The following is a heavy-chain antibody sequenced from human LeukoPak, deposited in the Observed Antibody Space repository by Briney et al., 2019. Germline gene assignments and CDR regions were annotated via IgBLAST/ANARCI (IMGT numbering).Heavy chain of an antibody. D-gene: IGHD2-15*01. J-gene: IGHJ4*02. CDR2: INPNNGGT. Sequence: ASVKVSCKASGYTFTGYYMHWVRQAPGQGLEWMGGINPNNGGTNYAQKFQGRVTMTRDTSISTAYMELSRLRSDDTAVYYCARASGGYPKYYFDYWGQGTLVAVSS. CDR3: ARASGGYPKYYFDY. CDR1: GYTFTGYY. V-gene: IGHV1-2*02.